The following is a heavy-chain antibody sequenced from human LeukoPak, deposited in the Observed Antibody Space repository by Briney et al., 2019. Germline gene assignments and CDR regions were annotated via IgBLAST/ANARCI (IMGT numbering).Heavy chain of an antibody. J-gene: IGHJ4*02. Sequence: GGSLRLSCAASGFTFSSYSMNWVRQAPGKGLEWVSYISSSSSTIYYADSVKGRLTISRDNAKNSLYLQMNSLRAEDTAVYYCARDPPGIAAAGCDYWGQGTLVTVSS. D-gene: IGHD6-13*01. V-gene: IGHV3-48*04. CDR1: GFTFSSYS. CDR3: ARDPPGIAAAGCDY. CDR2: ISSSSSTI.